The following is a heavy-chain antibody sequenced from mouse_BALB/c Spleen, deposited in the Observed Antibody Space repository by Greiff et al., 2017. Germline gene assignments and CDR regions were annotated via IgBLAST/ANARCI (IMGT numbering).Heavy chain of an antibody. Sequence: DVKLVESGGGLVKPGGSLKLSCAASGFTFSSYTMSWVRQTPEKRLEWVATISSGGGNTYYPASVKGRFTISRDNAKNNLYLQMSSLRSEDTALYYCARSNWDEGFAYWGQGTLVTVSA. V-gene: IGHV5-9*03. CDR3: ARSNWDEGFAY. J-gene: IGHJ3*01. D-gene: IGHD4-1*01. CDR2: ISSGGGNT. CDR1: GFTFSSYT.